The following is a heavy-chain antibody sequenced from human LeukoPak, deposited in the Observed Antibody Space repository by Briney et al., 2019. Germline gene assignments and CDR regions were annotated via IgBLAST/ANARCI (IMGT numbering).Heavy chain of an antibody. V-gene: IGHV3-30*03. J-gene: IGHJ4*02. CDR2: ISNDGSRK. Sequence: GGSLRLSRAPSGFTFSRHGMHWVRQAPGKGLEWVAIISNDGSRKYYAHSVEGRFTISRDNSKNTLYLQMDSLRAEDTAVYYCARDRAWNYFDYWGQGTLVTVSS. CDR1: GFTFSRHG. CDR3: ARDRAWNYFDY. D-gene: IGHD3-3*01.